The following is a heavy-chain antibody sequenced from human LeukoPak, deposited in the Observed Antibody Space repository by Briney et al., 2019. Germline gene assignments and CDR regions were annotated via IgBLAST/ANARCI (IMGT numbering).Heavy chain of an antibody. V-gene: IGHV4-34*01. D-gene: IGHD2-2*01. CDR2: INHSGST. CDR1: GGSFSGYY. Sequence: SETLSLTCAVYGGSFSGYYWSWIRQPPGKGLEWIGEINHSGSTNYNPSLKSRVTISVDTSKNRFSLKLSSVTAADTAVYYCATKGDRYCSSTSCYRWFDPWGQGTLVTVSS. J-gene: IGHJ5*02. CDR3: ATKGDRYCSSTSCYRWFDP.